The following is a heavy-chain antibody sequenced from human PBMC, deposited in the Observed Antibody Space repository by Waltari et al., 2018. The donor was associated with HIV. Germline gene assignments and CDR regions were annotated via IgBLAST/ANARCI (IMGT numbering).Heavy chain of an antibody. CDR2: IYTSGST. D-gene: IGHD2-21*02. V-gene: IGHV4-61*02. J-gene: IGHJ4*02. Sequence: QVQLQESGPGLVKPSQTLSLTCTVSGGPISSGSYHWRWIRQPAGKGLEWIGRIYTSGSTNYNPSLKSRVTISVDTSKNQFSLKLSSVTAADTAVYYCARSPGYCGGDCYLDYWGQGTLVTVSS. CDR1: GGPISSGSYH. CDR3: ARSPGYCGGDCYLDY.